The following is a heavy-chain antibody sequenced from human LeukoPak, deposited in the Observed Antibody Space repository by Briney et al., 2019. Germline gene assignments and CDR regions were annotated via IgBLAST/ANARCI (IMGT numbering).Heavy chain of an antibody. J-gene: IGHJ6*03. V-gene: IGHV3-23*01. CDR2: ISGSGGST. CDR3: ARGVMVRGVIIKGYYYYYMDV. Sequence: PGGSLRLSCAASGFTFSSYAMSWVRQAPGKGLEWVSAISGSGGSTYYADSVKGRFTISRDNSKNTLYLQMNSLRAEDTAVYYCARGVMVRGVIIKGYYYYYMDVWGKGTTVTVSS. D-gene: IGHD3-10*01. CDR1: GFTFSSYA.